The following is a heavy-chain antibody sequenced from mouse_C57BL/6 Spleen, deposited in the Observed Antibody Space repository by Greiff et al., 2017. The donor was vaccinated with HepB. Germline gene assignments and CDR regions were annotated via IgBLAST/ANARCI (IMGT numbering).Heavy chain of an antibody. D-gene: IGHD1-1*01. V-gene: IGHV1-52*01. CDR1: GYTFTSYW. CDR2: IDPSDSET. J-gene: IGHJ2*01. Sequence: QVQLQQPGAELVRPGSSVKLSCKASGYTFTSYWMHWVKQRPIQGLEWIGNIDPSDSETHYNQKFKDKATLTVDKSSSTAYMQLSSLTSEDSAVYYCARGFITTVVAPSYFDYWGQGTTLTVSS. CDR3: ARGFITTVVAPSYFDY.